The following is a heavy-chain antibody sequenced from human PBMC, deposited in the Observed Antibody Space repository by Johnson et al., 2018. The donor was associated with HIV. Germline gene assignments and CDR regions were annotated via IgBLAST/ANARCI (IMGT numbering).Heavy chain of an antibody. CDR3: ARGREDF. CDR1: GFTFNSYW. V-gene: IGHV3-7*01. Sequence: VQLVESGGGLVQPGGSLRLSCTASGFTFNSYWMSWVRQAPGKGLEWVANIKEDGSEKSYVDSVKGRFTISRDNAKNSLYLRMNSLRVDDTAVYYCARGREDFWGQGTMVTVSP. D-gene: IGHD1-26*01. CDR2: IKEDGSEK. J-gene: IGHJ3*01.